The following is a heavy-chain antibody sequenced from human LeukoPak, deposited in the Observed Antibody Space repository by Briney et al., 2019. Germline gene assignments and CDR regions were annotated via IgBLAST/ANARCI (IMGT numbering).Heavy chain of an antibody. CDR1: GYTFTSYD. J-gene: IGHJ4*02. CDR3: ARGRRESRQFDY. D-gene: IGHD3-10*01. Sequence: ASVKVSCKASGYTFTSYDINWVRQATGQGLEWMGWMNPNSGNTGYAQKFQDRVTMTRNTSISTAYMELSSLRSEDTAVYYCARGRRESRQFDYWGQGTLVTVSS. CDR2: MNPNSGNT. V-gene: IGHV1-8*01.